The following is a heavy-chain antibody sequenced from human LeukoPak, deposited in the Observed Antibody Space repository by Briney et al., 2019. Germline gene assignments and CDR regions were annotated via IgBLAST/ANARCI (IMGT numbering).Heavy chain of an antibody. CDR2: FDPEDGET. D-gene: IGHD3-22*01. V-gene: IGHV1-24*01. CDR3: ATSMTMIGSGYYGMDV. CDR1: GSTLTELS. J-gene: IGHJ6*02. Sequence: ASVKVSCKVSGSTLTELSMHWVRQAPGKGLEWMGGFDPEDGETIYAQKFQGRVTMTEDTSTDTAYMELSSLRSEDTAVYYCATSMTMIGSGYYGMDVWGQGTTVTVSS.